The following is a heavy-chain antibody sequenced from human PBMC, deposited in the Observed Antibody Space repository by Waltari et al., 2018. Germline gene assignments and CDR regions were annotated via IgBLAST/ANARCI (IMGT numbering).Heavy chain of an antibody. CDR1: GYPISSGYY. V-gene: IGHV4-38-2*01. D-gene: IGHD1-26*01. J-gene: IGHJ2*01. CDR3: ARGSFDSDSYFDV. Sequence: QVQLQESGPGLGKPSETLSLTCAVSGYPISSGYYWGWIRQPPGKGLEWMVDIYHSVTTYYSPALKIRFTISVDTSKNQFSLKVTSLTAADTAIYYCARGSFDSDSYFDVWGRGTLVTVSS. CDR2: IYHSVTT.